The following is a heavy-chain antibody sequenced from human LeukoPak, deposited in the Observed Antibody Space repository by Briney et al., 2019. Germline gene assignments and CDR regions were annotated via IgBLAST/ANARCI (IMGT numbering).Heavy chain of an antibody. CDR3: ARDYSASYYFY. CDR1: GYTFTTYA. Sequence: GASVKVSCNAAGYTFTTYAISWVGQAPGQGLEWVGWISGFSGNTDYAQKFQDRVTMTTAKSTSKAYMELRSLNSDDTDVYYCARDYSASYYFYWGEGTLVTVSS. V-gene: IGHV1-18*01. D-gene: IGHD1-26*01. J-gene: IGHJ4*02. CDR2: ISGFSGNT.